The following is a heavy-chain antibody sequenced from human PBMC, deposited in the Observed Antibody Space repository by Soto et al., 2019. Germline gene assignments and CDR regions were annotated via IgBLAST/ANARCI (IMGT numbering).Heavy chain of an antibody. J-gene: IGHJ5*01. CDR3: AGHTLYDSSGYSYVEYNCFYP. CDR1: GYTFTSYA. CDR2: LNAAKRKT. D-gene: IGHD3-22*01. V-gene: IGHV1-3*01. Sequence: GASVKVSCRASGYTFTSYAMHWVRQAPGQRLAGVRWLNAAKRKTKSSQELKGRDTITRKTYASTAEMGLSSLRHEDTAVYYCAGHTLYDSSGYSYVEYNCFYPCGKGSLVTV.